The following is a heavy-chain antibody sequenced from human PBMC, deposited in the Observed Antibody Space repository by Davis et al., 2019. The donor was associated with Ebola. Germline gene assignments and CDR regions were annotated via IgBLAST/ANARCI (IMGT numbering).Heavy chain of an antibody. CDR3: ARAQFPTTSDH. V-gene: IGHV1-2*05. Sequence: ASAQVSCKASAYTFTGYYMHWVRQASGQGLEGMGRINPNSGGTNYAQKFQGRVTMTRDTSISTAYMELRRLRSDDTDVYYCARAQFPTTSDHWGQGTLVTVSS. CDR2: INPNSGGT. CDR1: AYTFTGYY. J-gene: IGHJ4*02. D-gene: IGHD1-1*01.